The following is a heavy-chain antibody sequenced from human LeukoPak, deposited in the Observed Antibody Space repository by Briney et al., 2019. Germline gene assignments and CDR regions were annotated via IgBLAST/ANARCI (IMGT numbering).Heavy chain of an antibody. CDR3: ARDYGSGRRALVY. CDR1: VGPSVVTT. J-gene: IGHJ4*02. Sequence: SETLSLTCAMVGPSVVTTGAGSASPQGRGWSGLGKSISTNYNPSLKSRVTISVDTSKNQFSLKLSSVTAADTAVYYCARDYGSGRRALVYWGQGTLVTVSS. D-gene: IGHD3-10*01. V-gene: IGHV4-34*01. CDR2: SIST.